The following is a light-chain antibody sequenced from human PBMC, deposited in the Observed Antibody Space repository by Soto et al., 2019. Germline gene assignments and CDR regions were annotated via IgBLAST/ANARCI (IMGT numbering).Light chain of an antibody. CDR2: GAS. CDR1: QSVISSY. CDR3: QQYNNWPIT. J-gene: IGKJ5*01. V-gene: IGKV3-15*01. Sequence: EIVLTQSPGTLSWSPVERGTLACRASQSVISSYLAWYRQKPGQAPRLLIYGASTRATGIPVRFSGSGSGTEFTLTISSLQSQDFAVYYCQQYNNWPITFGQGTRLEIK.